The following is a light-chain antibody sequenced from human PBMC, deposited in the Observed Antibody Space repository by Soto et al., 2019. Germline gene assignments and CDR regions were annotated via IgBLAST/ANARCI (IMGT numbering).Light chain of an antibody. CDR1: RNDVGGYKY. V-gene: IGLV2-14*03. CDR3: SSYSRNNIHSYV. CDR2: EVN. J-gene: IGLJ1*01. Sequence: QSALTQPASVSGAPRQSITISCTGTRNDVGGYKYVSWYQQRPGTAPKLIMFEVNNRPSGVSDRFSGSRSANTASLTISGLQAQDEADYYCSSYSRNNIHSYVFGTGTKLTVL.